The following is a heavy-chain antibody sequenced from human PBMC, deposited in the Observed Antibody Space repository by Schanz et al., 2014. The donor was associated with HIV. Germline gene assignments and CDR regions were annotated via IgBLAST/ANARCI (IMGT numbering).Heavy chain of an antibody. CDR3: ARPTGAQYFDL. D-gene: IGHD7-27*01. Sequence: VQLVESGGGLVQPGGSLRLSCAASGFTFSSYGMSWIRQAPGKGLEWVAVISYDGSYKYYADSVKGRFTVSRDNSKNMLYLQMNSLRAEDTAVYYCARPTGAQYFDLWGRGTLVTVSS. CDR2: ISYDGSYK. J-gene: IGHJ2*01. CDR1: GFTFSSYG. V-gene: IGHV3-30*03.